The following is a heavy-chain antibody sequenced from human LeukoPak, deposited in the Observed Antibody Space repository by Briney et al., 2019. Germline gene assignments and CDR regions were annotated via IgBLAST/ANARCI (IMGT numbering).Heavy chain of an antibody. CDR1: GFTFSSYA. J-gene: IGHJ4*02. V-gene: IGHV3-30-3*01. Sequence: GGSLRLSCAASGFTFSSYAMHWVRQAPGKGLEWVAVISYDGSNKYYADSVKGRFTISRDNSKNTLYLQMNSPRAEDTAVYYCAREAHMITLFDYWGQGTLVTVSS. CDR2: ISYDGSNK. D-gene: IGHD3-16*01. CDR3: AREAHMITLFDY.